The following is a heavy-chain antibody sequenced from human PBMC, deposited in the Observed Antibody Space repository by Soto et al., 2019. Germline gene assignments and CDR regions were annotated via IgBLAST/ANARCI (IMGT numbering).Heavy chain of an antibody. CDR1: GFTFSDYY. D-gene: IGHD2-15*01. CDR2: ISSSGSTI. Sequence: PGGSLRLSCAASGFTFSDYYMSWIRQAPGKGLEWVSYISSSGSTIYYADSVKGRFTISRDNAKNSLYLQMNSLRAEDTAVYYCARLPGDGYCSGGSCYSFYMDVWGKGTTVTVSS. J-gene: IGHJ6*03. V-gene: IGHV3-11*01. CDR3: ARLPGDGYCSGGSCYSFYMDV.